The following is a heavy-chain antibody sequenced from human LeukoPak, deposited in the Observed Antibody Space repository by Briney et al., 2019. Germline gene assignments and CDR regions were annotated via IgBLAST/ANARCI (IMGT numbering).Heavy chain of an antibody. CDR2: ISYDGSSK. CDR3: ASYDILTGYHSPFDY. CDR1: GFTFSNYG. V-gene: IGHV3-30*03. J-gene: IGHJ4*02. D-gene: IGHD3-9*01. Sequence: GGSLRLSCAASGFTFSNYGVHWVRQAPGKGLEWVTLISYDGSSKYYADSVKGRFTVSRDNSKNTLYLQMNSLRAEDTAVYYCASYDILTGYHSPFDYWGQGTLVTVSS.